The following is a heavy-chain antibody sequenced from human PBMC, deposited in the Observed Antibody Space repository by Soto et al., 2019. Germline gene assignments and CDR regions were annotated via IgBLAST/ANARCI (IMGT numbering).Heavy chain of an antibody. J-gene: IGHJ6*03. D-gene: IGHD3-16*01. CDR1: GVSISSYY. Sequence: SETLSLTCTVSGVSISSYYWSWIRQPPGKGLEWIGYIYYSGSTNYNPSLKSRVTISVDTSKNQFSLKLSSVTAADTAVYYCARQGAYDFVYYYYMDVWGKGTTVTVSS. CDR2: IYYSGST. V-gene: IGHV4-59*08. CDR3: ARQGAYDFVYYYYMDV.